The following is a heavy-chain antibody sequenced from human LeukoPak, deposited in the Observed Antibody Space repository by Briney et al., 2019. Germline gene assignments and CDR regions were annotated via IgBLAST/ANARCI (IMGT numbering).Heavy chain of an antibody. Sequence: GRSLRLSCAASGFTFDDYAMHWVRQAPGKGLEWVSGISWNSGSIGYADSVKGRFTISRDNAKNSLYLQMNSLRAEDTALYYCAKSFGGSGSLYYFDYWGQGTLVTVSS. D-gene: IGHD3-10*01. CDR3: AKSFGGSGSLYYFDY. V-gene: IGHV3-9*01. CDR2: ISWNSGSI. CDR1: GFTFDDYA. J-gene: IGHJ4*02.